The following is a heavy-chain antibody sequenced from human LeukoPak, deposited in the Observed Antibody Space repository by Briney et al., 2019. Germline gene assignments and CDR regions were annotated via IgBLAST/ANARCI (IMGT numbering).Heavy chain of an antibody. Sequence: GGSLRLSCAASGFTFSNAWMSWVRQAPGKGLEWVGRIKSNTDGGTTDYAAPVKGRFTISRDDSKNTLYLQMNSLKTEDTAVYYCTTVGVGSTLHAFDIWGQGTMVTVSS. D-gene: IGHD1-26*01. CDR2: IKSNTDGGTT. CDR1: GFTFSNAW. J-gene: IGHJ3*02. CDR3: TTVGVGSTLHAFDI. V-gene: IGHV3-15*01.